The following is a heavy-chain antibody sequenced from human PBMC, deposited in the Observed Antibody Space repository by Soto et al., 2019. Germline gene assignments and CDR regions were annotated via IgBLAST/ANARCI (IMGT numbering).Heavy chain of an antibody. Sequence: GGSLRLSCVASGFTFSRYNMHWVRQAPGKGLEWVAYVTTSGDTMFYADSVEGRFAISRDVAKNSVHLQMNSLGDEDTAVYYCVREEASGSSGLTYHYYYNGMDVWGQGTPVTVYS. CDR2: VTTSGDTM. CDR1: GFTFSRYN. D-gene: IGHD3-10*01. V-gene: IGHV3-48*02. CDR3: VREEASGSSGLTYHYYYNGMDV. J-gene: IGHJ6*02.